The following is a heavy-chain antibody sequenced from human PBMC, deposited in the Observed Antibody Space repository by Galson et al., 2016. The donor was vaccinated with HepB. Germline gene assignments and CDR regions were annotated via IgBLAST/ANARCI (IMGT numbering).Heavy chain of an antibody. D-gene: IGHD2-2*02. Sequence: SLRLSCAASGFTFTNYWMTWVRQAPGKGLEWVANIKEDGTEKCYADSVKGLFTISRDNARNSLYLQMNSLRVEDTAIYYCARGRTTSCNSAFDIWGQGTMVTVSS. J-gene: IGHJ3*02. CDR1: GFTFTNYW. CDR2: IKEDGTEK. V-gene: IGHV3-7*03. CDR3: ARGRTTSCNSAFDI.